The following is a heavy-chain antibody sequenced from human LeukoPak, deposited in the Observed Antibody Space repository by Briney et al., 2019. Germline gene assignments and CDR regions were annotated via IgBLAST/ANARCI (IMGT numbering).Heavy chain of an antibody. CDR2: NRGNGET. J-gene: IGHJ4*02. CDR3: AKASWVSSTDAVR. D-gene: IGHD3-16*01. V-gene: IGHV3-23*01. CDR1: GFSFSSFA. Sequence: GVSLRLLCTASGFSFSSFAMIWLRKGPARGREWVSNNRGNGETFFGESVKGRFTLPSDSSRNTVYFQLNNLRVEDTAIYYCAKASWVSSTDAVRWGQGTLVTVSS.